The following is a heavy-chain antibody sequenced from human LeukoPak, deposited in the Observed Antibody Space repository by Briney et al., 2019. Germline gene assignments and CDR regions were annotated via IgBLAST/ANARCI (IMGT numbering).Heavy chain of an antibody. CDR2: VNYSGNT. CDR1: GGSIRGNY. Sequence: SETLSLTCSVSGGSIRGNYWSWIRQTQGKGLEWIGEVNYSGNTNYNPSVKSRVAISVDMSKSHLSLRLNSVTAADTAVYYCARMTDFWNEYYDSYFDYWGQGTLVIVSS. J-gene: IGHJ4*02. CDR3: ARMTDFWNEYYDSYFDY. V-gene: IGHV4-34*01. D-gene: IGHD3-3*01.